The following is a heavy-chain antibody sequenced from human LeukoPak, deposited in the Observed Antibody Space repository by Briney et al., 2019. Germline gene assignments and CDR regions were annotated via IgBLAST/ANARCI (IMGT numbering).Heavy chain of an antibody. J-gene: IGHJ4*02. CDR1: GFTFSDYY. CDR2: ISSSGSTI. CDR3: ARENGVVVPAAYVDY. D-gene: IGHD2-2*01. Sequence: GGSLRLSCAASGFTFSDYYMSWIRQAPGKGLEWVSYISSSGSTIYYADSVKGRFTISRDNAKNSLYLQMNSLRAEDTAVYYCARENGVVVPAAYVDYWGQGTLVTVSS. V-gene: IGHV3-11*01.